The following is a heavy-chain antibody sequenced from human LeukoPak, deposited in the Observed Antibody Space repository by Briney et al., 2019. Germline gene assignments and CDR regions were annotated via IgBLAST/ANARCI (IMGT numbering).Heavy chain of an antibody. V-gene: IGHV1-69*04. CDR3: ARDYQEYYYGSGSPAFDP. CDR1: GGTFSSYT. Sequence: SVKVSCKASGGTFSSYTISWVRQAPGQELEWMGRIIPILGIENYAQKFQGRVTITADKSTSTAYMELSSLRSEDTAVYYCARDYQEYYYGSGSPAFDPWGQGTLVTVSS. CDR2: IIPILGIE. D-gene: IGHD3-10*01. J-gene: IGHJ5*02.